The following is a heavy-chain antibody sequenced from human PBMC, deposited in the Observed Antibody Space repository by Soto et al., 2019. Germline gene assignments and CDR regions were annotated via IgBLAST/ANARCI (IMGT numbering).Heavy chain of an antibody. CDR1: GYTFTSYY. Sequence: QVQLVQCGAEVKKPGASVKVSCKASGYTFTSYYMHWVRQAPGQGLEWMGIINPSGGTTYAQKFPGRVTMTRDTSTSTGYMELSSLRSEDTAVYYCARVYCSGGGCYSIDYWGQGTLVTVSS. J-gene: IGHJ4*02. CDR3: ARVYCSGGGCYSIDY. V-gene: IGHV1-46*03. D-gene: IGHD2-15*01. CDR2: INPSGGT.